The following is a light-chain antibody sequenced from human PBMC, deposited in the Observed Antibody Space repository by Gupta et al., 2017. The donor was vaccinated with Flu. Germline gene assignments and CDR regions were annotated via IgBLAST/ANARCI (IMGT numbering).Light chain of an antibody. V-gene: IGLV2-14*03. Sequence: ITISCIRTRRDVVGYKYVSWYQQQPGQAPKLIIYDDSNRPSGAPKRFSGSKSGNTASLTIYGLETEDEADYFCHSYYSRTTHVVFGGGTKLTVL. CDR3: HSYYSRTTHVV. CDR1: RRDVVGYKY. J-gene: IGLJ2*01. CDR2: DDS.